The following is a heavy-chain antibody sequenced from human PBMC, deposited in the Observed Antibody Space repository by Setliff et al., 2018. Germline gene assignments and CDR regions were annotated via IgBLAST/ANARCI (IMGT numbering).Heavy chain of an antibody. CDR2: IIPMFGNT. D-gene: IGHD1-26*01. Sequence: ASVKVSCKASGGTFSSYVISWVREAPGQGLEWMGGIIPMFGNTNYAQKLQGRVTMTTDTSTSTAYMELRSLRSDDTAVYYCARRIGGSYVDYWGQGTLVTVSS. CDR1: GGTFSSYV. CDR3: ARRIGGSYVDY. J-gene: IGHJ4*02. V-gene: IGHV1-18*01.